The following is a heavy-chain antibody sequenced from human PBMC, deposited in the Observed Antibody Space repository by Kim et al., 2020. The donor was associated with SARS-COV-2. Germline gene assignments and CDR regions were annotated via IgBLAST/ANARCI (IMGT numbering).Heavy chain of an antibody. J-gene: IGHJ4*02. CDR2: IKSKTDGGTT. CDR1: GFTFSNAW. D-gene: IGHD3-22*01. Sequence: GGSLRLSCAASGFTFSNAWMSWVRQAPGKGLEWVGRIKSKTDGGTTDYAAPVKGRFTISRDDSKNTLYLQMNSLKTEDTAVYYCTTDHTRMDTLYYYDSSGYRDFDYWGQGTLVTVSS. CDR3: TTDHTRMDTLYYYDSSGYRDFDY. V-gene: IGHV3-15*01.